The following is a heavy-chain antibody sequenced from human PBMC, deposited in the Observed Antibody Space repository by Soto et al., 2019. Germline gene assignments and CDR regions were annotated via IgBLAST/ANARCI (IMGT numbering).Heavy chain of an antibody. J-gene: IGHJ6*02. Sequence: QVQLVESGGGVVQPGRSLRLSCAASGFTFSSYGMHWVRQAPGKGLEWVAVILYDGSNKYYADSVKGRFTISRDNSKNTLYLQMNSLRAEDTAVYYCATRIAGRNYYYDMDVWGQGTTVTVSS. CDR2: ILYDGSNK. CDR3: ATRIAGRNYYYDMDV. D-gene: IGHD2-21*01. V-gene: IGHV3-30*03. CDR1: GFTFSSYG.